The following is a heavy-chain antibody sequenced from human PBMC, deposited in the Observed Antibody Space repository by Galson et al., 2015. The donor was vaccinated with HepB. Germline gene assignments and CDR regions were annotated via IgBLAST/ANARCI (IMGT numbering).Heavy chain of an antibody. CDR3: ARVYPFFTESYGDYVSNYFDY. V-gene: IGHV1-18*01. J-gene: IGHJ4*02. D-gene: IGHD4-17*01. CDR2: ISAYNGNT. CDR1: GYTFTSYG. Sequence: SVKVSCKASGYTFTSYGISWARQAPGQGLEWMGWISAYNGNTNYAQKLQGRVTMTTDTSTSTAYMELRSLRSDDTAVYYCARVYPFFTESYGDYVSNYFDYWGQGTLVTVSS.